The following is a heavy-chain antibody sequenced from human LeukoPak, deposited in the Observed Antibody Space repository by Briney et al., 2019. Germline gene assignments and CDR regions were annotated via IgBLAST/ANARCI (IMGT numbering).Heavy chain of an antibody. CDR1: GFIFSDYY. CDR2: ISSNSRST. Sequence: GGSLRLSRAVSGFIFSDYYMSWSRQAPGKGLEWVSYISSNSRSTSYADSVKGRFTISRDNAKNSLYLQMNSLRAEDTAVYYCAREIAAAGIDYWGQGILVTVSS. D-gene: IGHD6-13*01. V-gene: IGHV3-11*06. CDR3: AREIAAAGIDY. J-gene: IGHJ4*02.